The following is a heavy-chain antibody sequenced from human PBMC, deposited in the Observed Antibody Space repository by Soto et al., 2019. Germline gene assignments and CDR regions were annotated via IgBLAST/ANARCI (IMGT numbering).Heavy chain of an antibody. V-gene: IGHV4-34*01. Sequence: SETLSLTCAVYGGSFSGYYWSWIRQPPGKGLEWIGEINHSGSTNYNPSPKSRVTISVDTSKNQFSLKLSSVTAADTAVYYGARATGVVTPAHWFDPWGQGTLVTVSS. D-gene: IGHD2-21*02. J-gene: IGHJ5*02. CDR3: ARATGVVTPAHWFDP. CDR2: INHSGST. CDR1: GGSFSGYY.